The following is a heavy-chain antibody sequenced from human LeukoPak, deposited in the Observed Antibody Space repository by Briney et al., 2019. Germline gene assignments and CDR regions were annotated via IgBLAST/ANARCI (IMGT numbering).Heavy chain of an antibody. D-gene: IGHD3-3*01. Sequence: PGGSLRLSCAASGFTFSSYSMSWVRQAPGKGLEWVSSISSSSSYIYYADSVKGRFTISRDNAKNSLYLQMNSLRAEDTAVYYCARAPXDNYDFWXGYXSYXFDYWG. J-gene: IGHJ4*01. V-gene: IGHV3-21*01. CDR3: ARAPXDNYDFWXGYXSYXFDY. CDR2: ISSSSSYI. CDR1: GFTFSSYS.